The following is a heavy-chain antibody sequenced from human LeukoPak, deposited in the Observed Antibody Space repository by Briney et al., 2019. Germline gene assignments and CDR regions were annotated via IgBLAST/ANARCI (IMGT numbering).Heavy chain of an antibody. CDR3: ARVPDCSSSNCYEGWFDP. V-gene: IGHV4-30-2*01. D-gene: IGHD2-2*01. J-gene: IGHJ5*02. Sequence: SQTLSLTCTVSGGSVSSGDYYWSWIRQPPGKGLEWIGYIYHSGSTYYNSSLKSRVTISVDRSKNQFSLRLSSVTAADTAVYYCARVPDCSSSNCYEGWFDPWGQGTLVTVSS. CDR2: IYHSGST. CDR1: GGSVSSGDYY.